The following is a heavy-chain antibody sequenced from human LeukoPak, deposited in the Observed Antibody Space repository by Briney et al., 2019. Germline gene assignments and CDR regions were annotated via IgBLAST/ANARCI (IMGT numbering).Heavy chain of an antibody. CDR2: IKPDGGEK. V-gene: IGHV3-7*01. CDR1: GFTFTTYW. J-gene: IGHJ4*02. D-gene: IGHD2-2*01. CDR3: AREDCDATSCYWGIIY. Sequence: GGSLRLSCTASGFTFTTYWMSWVRQAPGKGLEWVANIKPDGGEKYYVDSVKGRFTISRDNAKNSAYLQMNSLRAEDTAVYYCAREDCDATSCYWGIIYWGQGTLVTVSS.